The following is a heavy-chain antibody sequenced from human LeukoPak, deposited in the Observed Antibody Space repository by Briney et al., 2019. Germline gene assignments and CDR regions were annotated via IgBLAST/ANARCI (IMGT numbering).Heavy chain of an antibody. CDR1: GGSISGYY. CDR2: IYSSGGT. Sequence: SETLSLTCSVSGGSISGYYWSWIRQPPGKGLEWIGYIYSSGGTNYNPSLKSRVTISLDTSKNQFFLRLSSVTAADTAVYYCARDFCSGGSCYSYFHYWGQGTLVTVSS. D-gene: IGHD2-15*01. J-gene: IGHJ4*02. V-gene: IGHV4-59*01. CDR3: ARDFCSGGSCYSYFHY.